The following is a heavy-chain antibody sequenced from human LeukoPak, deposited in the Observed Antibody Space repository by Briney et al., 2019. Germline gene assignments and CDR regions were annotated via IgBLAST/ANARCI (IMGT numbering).Heavy chain of an antibody. CDR3: ARDFAVAGGFDY. CDR1: GFTFSSYA. J-gene: IGHJ4*02. Sequence: GGSLRLSCAASGFTFSSYAMHWVRQAPGKGLEWVAVISYDGSNKYYADSVKGRFTISRDNSKNMLYLQMNSLRAEDTAVYYCARDFAVAGGFDYWGQGTLVTVSS. D-gene: IGHD6-19*01. CDR2: ISYDGSNK. V-gene: IGHV3-30-3*01.